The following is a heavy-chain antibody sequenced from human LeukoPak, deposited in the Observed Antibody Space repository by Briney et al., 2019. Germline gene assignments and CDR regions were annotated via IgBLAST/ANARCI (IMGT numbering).Heavy chain of an antibody. CDR1: GGSISGYS. CDR3: ARDLSPSRGSVLGWFDP. CDR2: IYSSGNT. Sequence: SEILSLTCTVSGGSISGYSWSWIRQPPGKGLEWIGYIYSSGNTNYNPSLRSRVTISLDTSKNQFSLRLYSVTAADTAVYYCARDLSPSRGSVLGWFDPWGQGALVTVSS. V-gene: IGHV4-59*01. J-gene: IGHJ5*02. D-gene: IGHD2/OR15-2a*01.